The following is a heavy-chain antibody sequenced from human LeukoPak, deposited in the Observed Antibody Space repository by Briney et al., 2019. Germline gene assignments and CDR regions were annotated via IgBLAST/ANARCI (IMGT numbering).Heavy chain of an antibody. CDR1: GGSISSTNW. J-gene: IGHJ4*02. CDR3: ARRSPYSTGWSSYFDY. D-gene: IGHD6-19*01. Sequence: SGTLSLTCAVSGGSISSTNWWRWVRQPPGKGREWMGGIYRSGTTNYKPSLKSRVTISLDKSRNHFSLKLTSVTAADSAVYYCARRSPYSTGWSSYFDYWGQGALVTVSS. V-gene: IGHV4-4*02. CDR2: IYRSGTT.